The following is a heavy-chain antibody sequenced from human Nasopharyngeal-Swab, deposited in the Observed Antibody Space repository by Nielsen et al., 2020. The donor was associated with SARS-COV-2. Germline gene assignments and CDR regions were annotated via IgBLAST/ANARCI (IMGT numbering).Heavy chain of an antibody. J-gene: IGHJ6*02. V-gene: IGHV3-23*01. Sequence: GESLKISCAASGFTFSNYAVSWVRQAPGKGLEWVSGISGSGAGRNYADSVKGRFTISRDNSKNTVNLQMNSLRAEDTAIYYCAKDRDSGDDSDDYYHYYGMDVWGQGTTVTVSS. D-gene: IGHD5-12*01. CDR1: GFTFSNYA. CDR2: ISGSGAGR. CDR3: AKDRDSGDDSDDYYHYYGMDV.